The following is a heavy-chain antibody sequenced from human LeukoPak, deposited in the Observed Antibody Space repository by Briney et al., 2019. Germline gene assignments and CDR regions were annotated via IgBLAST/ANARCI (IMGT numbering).Heavy chain of an antibody. D-gene: IGHD2-15*01. V-gene: IGHV3-9*01. CDR2: ISWNSGSI. J-gene: IGHJ4*02. Sequence: GGSLRLSCAASGFTFDDYAMHWVRQAPGKGLEWVSGISWNSGSIGYADSVKGRFTISRDNAKNSLYLQMNSLRAEDTALYYCAKDGSWGQGTLVTVSS. CDR1: GFTFDDYA. CDR3: AKDGS.